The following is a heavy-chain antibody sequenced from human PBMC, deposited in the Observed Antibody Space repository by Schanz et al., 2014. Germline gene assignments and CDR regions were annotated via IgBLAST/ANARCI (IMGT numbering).Heavy chain of an antibody. CDR1: GYTFTSNG. D-gene: IGHD1-7*01. CDR2: INTYNGDT. V-gene: IGHV1-18*04. J-gene: IGHJ3*02. CDR3: ATDRWNYEGGILHI. Sequence: QVQLVQSGAELKNPGASVKVSCKASGYTFTSNGITWVRQAPGQGLEWMGWINTYNGDTAYAQNMQGRVSMTTETAASTAYMELRSLRSDDTAVYYCATDRWNYEGGILHIWGQGAAVTVSS.